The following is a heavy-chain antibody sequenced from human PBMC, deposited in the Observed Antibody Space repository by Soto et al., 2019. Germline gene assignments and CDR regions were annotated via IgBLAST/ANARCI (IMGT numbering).Heavy chain of an antibody. CDR3: AKDPPSEKLQPDYGMDV. CDR2: ITGSGGNT. Sequence: GGSLRLSCGASGFTFTAFAMTWVRQAPGKGLEWVSGITGSGGNTYYADSVKGRFTISRDNSKSTVYLQMNSLRADDTAVYYCAKDPPSEKLQPDYGMDVWGQGTTVTVSS. V-gene: IGHV3-23*01. CDR1: GFTFTAFA. J-gene: IGHJ6*02. D-gene: IGHD2-15*01.